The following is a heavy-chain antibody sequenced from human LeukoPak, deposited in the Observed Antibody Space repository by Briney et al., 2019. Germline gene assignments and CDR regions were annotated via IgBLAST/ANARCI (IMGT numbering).Heavy chain of an antibody. Sequence: GGSLRLSCAASGFTFSSSAMHWVRQAPDKGLEWVAVISYDGSNKYYADSVKGRFTIPRDNSKNTLYLQMTSLRADDTAVYYCARDRDSSGWYEGFDYWGQGTLVTVSS. CDR1: GFTFSSSA. J-gene: IGHJ4*02. CDR3: ARDRDSSGWYEGFDY. CDR2: ISYDGSNK. D-gene: IGHD6-19*01. V-gene: IGHV3-30-3*01.